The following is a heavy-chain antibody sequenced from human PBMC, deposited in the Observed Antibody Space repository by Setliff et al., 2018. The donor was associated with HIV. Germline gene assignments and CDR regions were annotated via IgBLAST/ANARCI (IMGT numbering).Heavy chain of an antibody. CDR1: GYSFISYW. CDR3: ARDRNCGNGCYSSADH. Sequence: GESLKISCKGSGYSFISYWIGWVRQMPGKGLEWMGIIYPGDSNTKYSPSFQGQVTLSVDNSKNTVYLQMNSLTTEDTAVYYCARDRNCGNGCYSSADHWGLGTLVTVSS. V-gene: IGHV5-51*01. J-gene: IGHJ4*02. D-gene: IGHD2-21*01. CDR2: IYPGDSNT.